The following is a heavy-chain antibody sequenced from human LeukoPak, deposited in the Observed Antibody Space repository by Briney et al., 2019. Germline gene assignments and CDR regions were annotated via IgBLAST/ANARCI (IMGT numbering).Heavy chain of an antibody. CDR1: GFTFSSYE. CDR2: ISSSGSSI. V-gene: IGHV3-48*03. J-gene: IGHJ4*02. D-gene: IGHD3-22*01. CDR3: ASPTHYYDTSGYWPFDY. Sequence: AGGSLRLSCAASGFTFSSYEMNWVRQAPGRGLEWVSYISSSGSSIHYADSVKGRFTISRDNAKNSLYLQMNSLRAEDTAVYYCASPTHYYDTSGYWPFDYWGQGTLVTSST.